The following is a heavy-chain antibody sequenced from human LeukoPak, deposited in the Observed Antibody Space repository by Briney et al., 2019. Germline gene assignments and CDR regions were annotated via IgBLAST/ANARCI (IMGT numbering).Heavy chain of an antibody. CDR2: INPSGGST. V-gene: IGHV1-46*01. J-gene: IGHJ4*02. CDR3: ARGGFMRIQHPFGVDY. D-gene: IGHD5-18*01. Sequence: PGASVKVSCKASGYTFTSYYMHWVRQAPGQGLEWMGIINPSGGSTSYAQKFQGRVTMTRDTSTSTVYMELSSLRSEDTAVYYCARGGFMRIQHPFGVDYWGQGTLVTVSS. CDR1: GYTFTSYY.